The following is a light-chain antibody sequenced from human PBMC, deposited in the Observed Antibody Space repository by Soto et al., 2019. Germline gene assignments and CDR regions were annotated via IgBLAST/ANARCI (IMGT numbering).Light chain of an antibody. Sequence: DIVLTQSAATLSLSPGERATLSCRASQSVSSSQLAWYQQKPGQAPRLLMYGASTRATVIPARFSGSGSGTEFTLTISSLQSEDFAVYYCQQYNDWPPITFGQGTRLEIK. CDR1: QSVSSS. J-gene: IGKJ5*01. CDR2: GAS. V-gene: IGKV3-15*01. CDR3: QQYNDWPPIT.